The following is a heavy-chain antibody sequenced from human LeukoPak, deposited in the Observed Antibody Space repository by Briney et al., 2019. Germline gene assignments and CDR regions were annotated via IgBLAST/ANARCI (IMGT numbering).Heavy chain of an antibody. Sequence: GGSLRLSCAASGFTFDDYAMHRVRQAPGKGLEWVSGISWNSGSIGYADSVKGRFTISRDNAKNSLYLQMNSLRAEDTALYYCAKDSDYGSGSFDRFDYWGQGTLVTVPS. CDR1: GFTFDDYA. CDR2: ISWNSGSI. J-gene: IGHJ4*02. D-gene: IGHD3-10*01. CDR3: AKDSDYGSGSFDRFDY. V-gene: IGHV3-9*01.